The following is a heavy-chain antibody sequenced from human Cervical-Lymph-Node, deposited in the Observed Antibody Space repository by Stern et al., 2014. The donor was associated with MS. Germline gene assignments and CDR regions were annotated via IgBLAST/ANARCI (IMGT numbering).Heavy chain of an antibody. CDR1: GDSINGSYW. V-gene: IGHV4-4*02. J-gene: IGHJ4*02. Sequence: QVQLQESGPGLVKPSGTLSLTCDVSGDSINGSYWWTWVRQPPGKGLEWIGEIYHSGRPKYNPSLKSRVTIVVDKAKNHFSLKVISVTAADTAVYYCARDLGKVAGYWGQGTLVTVSS. CDR3: ARDLGKVAGY. D-gene: IGHD2-15*01. CDR2: IYHSGRP.